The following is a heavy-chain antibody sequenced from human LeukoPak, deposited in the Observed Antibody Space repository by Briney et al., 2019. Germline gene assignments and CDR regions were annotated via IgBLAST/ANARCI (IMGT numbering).Heavy chain of an antibody. CDR1: GGTFSSYA. V-gene: IGHV1-69*13. J-gene: IGHJ5*02. D-gene: IGHD1-26*01. CDR2: IIPIFGTA. Sequence: ASVKVSCKASGGTFSSYAISWVRQAPGQGLEWMGGIIPIFGTANYAQKFQGRVTITADESTSTAYMELSSLRSEDTAVYYCARDNSVGETAWWFDPWGQGTLVTVSS. CDR3: ARDNSVGETAWWFDP.